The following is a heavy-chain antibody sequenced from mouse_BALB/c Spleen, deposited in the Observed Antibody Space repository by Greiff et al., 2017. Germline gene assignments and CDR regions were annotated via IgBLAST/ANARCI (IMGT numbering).Heavy chain of an antibody. CDR3: ARVYYRYDSMDY. CDR2: INSNGGST. D-gene: IGHD2-14*01. V-gene: IGHV5-6-3*01. J-gene: IGHJ4*01. CDR1: GFTFSSYG. Sequence: EVQVVESGGGLVQPGGSLKLSCAASGFTFSSYGMSWVRQTPDKRLELVATINSNGGSTYYPDSVKGRFTISRDNAKNTLYLQMSSLKSEDTAMYYCARVYYRYDSMDYWGQGTSVTVSS.